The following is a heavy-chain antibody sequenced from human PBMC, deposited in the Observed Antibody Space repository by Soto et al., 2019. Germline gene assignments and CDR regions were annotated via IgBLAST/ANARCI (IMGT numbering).Heavy chain of an antibody. CDR2: IYHSGST. J-gene: IGHJ4*02. V-gene: IGHV4-30-2*01. CDR1: GGSISSGGYS. CDR3: ARHGGSYSFDY. D-gene: IGHD1-26*01. Sequence: SETLSLTCTVSGGSISSGGYSWSWIRQPPEKGLEWIGYIYHSGSTYYNPSLKSRVTISVDRSKNQFSLKLSSATAADTAVYYCARHGGSYSFDYWGQGTLVTVSS.